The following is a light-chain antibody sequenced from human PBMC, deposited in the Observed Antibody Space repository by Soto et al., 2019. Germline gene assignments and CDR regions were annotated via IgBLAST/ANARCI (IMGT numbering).Light chain of an antibody. J-gene: IGKJ1*01. CDR1: QTVSRY. V-gene: IGKV1-39*01. CDR2: AAS. Sequence: DIQLTQSPSFLSASVGDRVTLTCRASQTVSRYLNWYQQKSGTAAQLLIYAASTLHTRVLSRCSGRGCGTDFTLTINNLQREDFADYFCQQTYSNLWTFGQGTKVDIK. CDR3: QQTYSNLWT.